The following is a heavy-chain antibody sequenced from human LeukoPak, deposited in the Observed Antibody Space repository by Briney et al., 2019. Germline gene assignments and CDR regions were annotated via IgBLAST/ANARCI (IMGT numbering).Heavy chain of an antibody. CDR2: IYTSGRP. Sequence: SSETLSLTCTVSDGSISSGSYYWSWIRQPAGKGLEWVGRIYTSGRPNYNPSPKSRVNISVDKPKDQFSVKLTSVTAADTAVYYCARDVNGFNYGSAFDVWGQGTMVTVSS. CDR1: DGSISSGSYY. J-gene: IGHJ3*01. CDR3: ARDVNGFNYGSAFDV. V-gene: IGHV4-61*02. D-gene: IGHD3-10*01.